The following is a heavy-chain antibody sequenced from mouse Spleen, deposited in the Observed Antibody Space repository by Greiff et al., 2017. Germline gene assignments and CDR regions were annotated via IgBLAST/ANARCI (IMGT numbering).Heavy chain of an antibody. CDR1: GYAFSSSW. J-gene: IGHJ3*01. CDR3: ARRGVYYDYDGGFAY. D-gene: IGHD2-4*01. V-gene: IGHV1-82*01. CDR2: IYPGDGDT. Sequence: QVQLKQSGPELVKPGASVKISCKASGYAFSSSWMNWVKQRPGKGLEWIGRIYPGDGDTNYNGKFKGKATLTADKSSSTAYMQLSSLTSEDSAVYFCARRGVYYDYDGGFAYWGQGTLVTVSA.